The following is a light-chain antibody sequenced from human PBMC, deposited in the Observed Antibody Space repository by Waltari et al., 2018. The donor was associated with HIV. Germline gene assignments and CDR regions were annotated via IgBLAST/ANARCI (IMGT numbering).Light chain of an antibody. CDR2: DAS. J-gene: IGKJ5*01. V-gene: IGKV3-11*01. CDR3: QQRSNWPPEIT. CDR1: QSVNTY. Sequence: EIVLTQSPATLSLSPGERATLSCRASQSVNTYLAWYQQKPGQAPRLLIYDASNRATGIPARFSGRGSGTDFTLTISSLEPEDFAVYYCQQRSNWPPEITVGQGTRLEIK.